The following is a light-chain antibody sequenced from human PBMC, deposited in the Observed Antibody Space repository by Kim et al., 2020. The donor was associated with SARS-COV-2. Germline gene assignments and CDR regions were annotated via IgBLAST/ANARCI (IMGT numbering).Light chain of an antibody. J-gene: IGLJ3*02. CDR2: YDS. CDR1: NIGSKS. Sequence: APGETARITCGGSNIGSKSVPWYQPKPGQAPVLVIYYDSDRPSGIPERFSGSSSGNTATLTISRVEAGDEADYYCQVWDSSSDHRVFGGGTQLTVL. CDR3: QVWDSSSDHRV. V-gene: IGLV3-21*04.